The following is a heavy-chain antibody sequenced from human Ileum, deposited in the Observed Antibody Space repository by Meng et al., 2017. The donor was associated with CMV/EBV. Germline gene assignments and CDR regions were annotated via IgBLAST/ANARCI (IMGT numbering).Heavy chain of an antibody. D-gene: IGHD3-3*01. CDR2: IIPIFGTA. J-gene: IGHJ6*02. CDR1: SYA. Sequence: SYAISWVRQAPGQGLEWMGGIIPIFGTANYAQKFQGRVTITTDESTSTAYMELSSLRSEDTAVYYCAFSWITIFGVVIIDYYGMDVWGQGTTVTVSS. V-gene: IGHV1-69*05. CDR3: AFSWITIFGVVIIDYYGMDV.